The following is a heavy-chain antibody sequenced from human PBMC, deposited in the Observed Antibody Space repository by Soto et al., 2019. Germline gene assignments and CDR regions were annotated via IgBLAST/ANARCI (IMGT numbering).Heavy chain of an antibody. D-gene: IGHD5-18*01. CDR2: ISSSGSTI. CDR3: ARDLDTAMAPFDY. CDR1: GFTFSSYE. Sequence: GGSLRLSCAASGFTFSSYEMNWVRQAPGKGLEWVSYISSSGSTIYYADSVKGRFTISRDNAKNSLYLQMNSLRAEDTAVYYCARDLDTAMAPFDYWGQGTLVTVSS. J-gene: IGHJ4*02. V-gene: IGHV3-48*03.